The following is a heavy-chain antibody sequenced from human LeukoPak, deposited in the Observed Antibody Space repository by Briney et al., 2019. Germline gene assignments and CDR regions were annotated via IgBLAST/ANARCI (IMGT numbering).Heavy chain of an antibody. J-gene: IGHJ4*02. CDR2: IYSGGNT. CDR3: ARGDYYDGSGYSVFDY. CDR1: GFTVSRSD. Sequence: GGSLRLSCAASGFTVSRSDMNWVRQAPGKGLEWVSVIYSGGNTYYLDSVKGRFTVSRDSSKNTVHLQLKSLRAEDTAVYYCARGDYYDGSGYSVFDYWGQGTLVTVSS. D-gene: IGHD3-22*01. V-gene: IGHV3-66*01.